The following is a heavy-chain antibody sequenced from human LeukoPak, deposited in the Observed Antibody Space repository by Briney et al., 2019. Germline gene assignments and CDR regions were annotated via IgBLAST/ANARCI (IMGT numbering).Heavy chain of an antibody. V-gene: IGHV3-21*01. Sequence: GGSLRLSCAASGFTFSTYTMIWVRQAPGKGLEWVSSITSVGNFIYYADSLRGRFTVSRDNAKNSLYLQMNRLRAEDTAMYYCARDLWDHWGQGTLVTVSS. CDR3: ARDLWDH. J-gene: IGHJ4*02. CDR2: ITSVGNFI. CDR1: GFTFSTYT.